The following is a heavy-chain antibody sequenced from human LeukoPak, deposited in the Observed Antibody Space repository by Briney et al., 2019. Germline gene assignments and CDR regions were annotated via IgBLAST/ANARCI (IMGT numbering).Heavy chain of an antibody. V-gene: IGHV4-39*07. CDR3: ARGGGYYDSSGLYAFDI. J-gene: IGHJ3*02. Sequence: PSETLSLTCTVSGGSISSSSYYWGWIRQPPGKGLEWIGSIYYSGSTYYNPSLESRVTISVDTSKNQFSLKLSSVTAADTAVYYCARGGGYYDSSGLYAFDIWGQGTMVTVSS. CDR2: IYYSGST. D-gene: IGHD3-22*01. CDR1: GGSISSSSYY.